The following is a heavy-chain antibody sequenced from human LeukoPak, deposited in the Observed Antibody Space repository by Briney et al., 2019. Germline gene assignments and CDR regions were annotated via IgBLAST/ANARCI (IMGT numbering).Heavy chain of an antibody. D-gene: IGHD3-10*01. J-gene: IGHJ4*02. Sequence: GGSLRLSCAASGFTFRSYWMHWVRQAPGKGLVWVSRINSGGSSTSYADSVKGRFTISRDNAKNTLYLQMNSLRAEDTAVYYCARDYYTSGSPNDYWGQGTLVTVSS. V-gene: IGHV3-74*01. CDR2: INSGGSST. CDR1: GFTFRSYW. CDR3: ARDYYTSGSPNDY.